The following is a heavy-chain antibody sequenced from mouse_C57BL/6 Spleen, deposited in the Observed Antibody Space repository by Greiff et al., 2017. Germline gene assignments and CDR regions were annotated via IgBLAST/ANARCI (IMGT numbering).Heavy chain of an antibody. D-gene: IGHD1-1*01. CDR2: ISDGGSYT. CDR3: ARGGTTVVATSYWYFDV. J-gene: IGHJ1*03. V-gene: IGHV5-4*01. Sequence: EVQLVESGGGLVKPGGSLKLSCAASGFTFSSYAMSWVRQTPEKRLEWVATISDGGSYTYYPDNVKGRFTISRDNAENNLYLQMSHLKSEDTAMYYCARGGTTVVATSYWYFDVWGTGTTVTVSS. CDR1: GFTFSSYA.